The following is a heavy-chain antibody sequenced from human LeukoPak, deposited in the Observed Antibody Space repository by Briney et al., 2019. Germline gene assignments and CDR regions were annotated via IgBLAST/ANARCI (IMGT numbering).Heavy chain of an antibody. CDR2: ISSSSSTI. CDR3: AREGRAAAGTSRYYY. V-gene: IGHV3-48*01. D-gene: IGHD6-13*01. J-gene: IGHJ4*02. Sequence: GGSLRLSCAASGFTFSSYSMNWVRQAPGKGLEWVSYISSSSSTIYYADSVKGRFTISRDNAKISLYLQMNSLRAEDTAVYYCAREGRAAAGTSRYYYWGQGTLVTVSS. CDR1: GFTFSSYS.